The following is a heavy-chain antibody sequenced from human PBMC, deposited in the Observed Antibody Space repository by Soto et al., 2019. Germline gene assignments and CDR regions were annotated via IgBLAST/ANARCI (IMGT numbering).Heavy chain of an antibody. CDR3: ARDVVPYDFWSGYSTLDY. CDR2: IWYDGSNK. J-gene: IGHJ4*02. CDR1: GLTFISYG. D-gene: IGHD3-3*01. V-gene: IGHV3-33*01. Sequence: GGSIRLSCAASGLTFISYGMHWVRQATGKGLEWVAVIWYDGSNKYYADSVKGRFTISRDNSKNTLYLQMNSLRAEDTAVYYCARDVVPYDFWSGYSTLDYWGQGTLVTVSS.